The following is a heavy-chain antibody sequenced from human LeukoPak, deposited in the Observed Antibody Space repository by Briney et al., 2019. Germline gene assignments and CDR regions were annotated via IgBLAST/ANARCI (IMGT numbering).Heavy chain of an antibody. D-gene: IGHD5-18*01. J-gene: IGHJ4*02. CDR3: ARDGGYSYGYDFDY. V-gene: IGHV1-2*06. CDR2: INPNSGGT. Sequence: ASVKVSCKASGYTFTGYYMHWVRQAPGQGLEWMGRINPNSGGTNYAQKFQGRVTMTRDTSISTAYMELSRLRSDDTAAYYCARDGGYSYGYDFDYWGQGTLVTVSS. CDR1: GYTFTGYY.